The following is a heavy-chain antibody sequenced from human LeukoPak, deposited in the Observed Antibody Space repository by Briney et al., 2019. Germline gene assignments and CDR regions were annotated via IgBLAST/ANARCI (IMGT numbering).Heavy chain of an antibody. CDR3: ARSSRELRGYAPWEVMPPFDY. Sequence: GGSLRLSCAASGFNFNNYDMHWVRQAPGKGLEWVAFIRCDGSNKYYADSVKGRFTISRDNAENSLYLQMNTLRVEDTAVYYCARSSRELRGYAPWEVMPPFDYWGQGTLVTVSS. CDR2: IRCDGSNK. D-gene: IGHD4-23*01. V-gene: IGHV3-30*02. J-gene: IGHJ4*02. CDR1: GFNFNNYD.